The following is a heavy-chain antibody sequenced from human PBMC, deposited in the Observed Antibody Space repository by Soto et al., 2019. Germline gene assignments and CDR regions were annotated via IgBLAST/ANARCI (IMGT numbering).Heavy chain of an antibody. D-gene: IGHD3-10*01. CDR1: GDTFSRFT. CDR2: IIPMLGMS. Sequence: QVQLVQSGAEVTKPGSSVTVSCTASGDTFSRFTLSWVRQAPGQGLEWMGRIIPMLGMSNSALKFQGRGTITADKSTNTVYMHLNSLRSEDTAVDYCAASYGSGSAHFDSWGQGTLVTVSS. J-gene: IGHJ4*02. CDR3: AASYGSGSAHFDS. V-gene: IGHV1-69*02.